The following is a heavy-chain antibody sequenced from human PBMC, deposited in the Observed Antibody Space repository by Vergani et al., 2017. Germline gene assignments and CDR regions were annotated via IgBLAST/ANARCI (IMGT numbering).Heavy chain of an antibody. CDR1: GGTFSSYT. V-gene: IGHV1-69*02. D-gene: IGHD1-26*01. Sequence: QVQLVQSGAEVKKPGSSVKVSCKASGGTFSSYTISWVRQAPGQGLEWMGRIIPILGIANYAQKFQGRVPITADKSTSKAYMELSSLRSEDTAVYYCAGYPWEGNRRGRFDYWGQGTLVTVSS. CDR3: AGYPWEGNRRGRFDY. CDR2: IIPILGIA. J-gene: IGHJ4*02.